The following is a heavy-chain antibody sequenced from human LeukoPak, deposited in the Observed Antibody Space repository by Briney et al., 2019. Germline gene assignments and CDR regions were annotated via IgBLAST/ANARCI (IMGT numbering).Heavy chain of an antibody. CDR2: TNTDESRT. V-gene: IGHV3-74*01. CDR3: ARGGDYGDFPDY. CDR1: GFTFGDYW. J-gene: IGHJ4*02. D-gene: IGHD4-17*01. Sequence: GGSLRLSCAASGFTFGDYWMRWVRHAPGKGLVWVSRTNTDESRTSYTDSVKGRFTISRDNARNTLYLQMNSLRVEDTAVYYCARGGDYGDFPDYWGQGTLVTVSS.